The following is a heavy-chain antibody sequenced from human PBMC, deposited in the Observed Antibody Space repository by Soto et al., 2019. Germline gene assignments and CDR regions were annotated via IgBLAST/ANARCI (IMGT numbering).Heavy chain of an antibody. CDR1: GFTFSSYA. Sequence: EVQLLEAGGGLVQPGGSLRLSCAASGFTFSSYAMSWVRQAPGKGLEWVSAISGSGGSTYYADSVKGRFTISRDNSKNTLYLQMNSLRAEDTAVYYCANGDIWSGYSYFDYWGQGTLVTVSS. J-gene: IGHJ4*02. V-gene: IGHV3-23*01. CDR3: ANGDIWSGYSYFDY. CDR2: ISGSGGST. D-gene: IGHD3-3*01.